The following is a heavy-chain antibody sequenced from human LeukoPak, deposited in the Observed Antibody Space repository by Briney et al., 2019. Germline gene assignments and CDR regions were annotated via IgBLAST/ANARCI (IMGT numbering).Heavy chain of an antibody. J-gene: IGHJ4*02. D-gene: IGHD3-22*01. CDR1: GFTFSNYG. V-gene: IGHV3-30*18. CDR2: ISYDGSNK. CDR3: AKGGYYYDSSGYVDY. Sequence: GGSLRLSCAASGFTFSNYGMHWVRQAPGKGLEGVAVISYDGSNKYYAGSVKGRFTISRDNSKNALYLQMNSLRAEDTAVYYCAKGGYYYDSSGYVDYWGQGTLVTVSS.